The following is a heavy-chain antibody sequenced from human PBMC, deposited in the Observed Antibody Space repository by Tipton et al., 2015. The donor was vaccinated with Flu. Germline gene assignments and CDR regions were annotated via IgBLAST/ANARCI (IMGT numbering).Heavy chain of an antibody. CDR3: ARLEGAFEAGDCVGSNCWITF. D-gene: IGHD2-21*01. J-gene: IGHJ4*02. V-gene: IGHV4-59*01. CDR1: GGPINGYY. Sequence: TLSLTCSVSGGPINGYYWSWIRQPPGKGLECLGLISGGGSSNHTPFLKSRVTTSVDASKNEFSLRLSSLTAADTAVYYCARLEGAFEAGDCVGSNCWITFWGQGTLVTVSS. CDR2: ISGGGSS.